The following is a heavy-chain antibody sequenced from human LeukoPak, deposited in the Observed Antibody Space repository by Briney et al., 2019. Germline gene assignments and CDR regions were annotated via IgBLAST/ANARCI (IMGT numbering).Heavy chain of an antibody. CDR2: ISPSGGST. CDR3: ARSYGSGSYPPNWFDP. D-gene: IGHD3-10*01. V-gene: IGHV1-46*01. CDR1: GYTFTSNY. Sequence: GASVKVSCKAFGYTFTSNYMHWVRQAPGQGPEWMGVISPSGGSTTYAQKFQGRVTITADESTSTAYMELSSLRSEDTAVYYCARSYGSGSYPPNWFDPWGQGTLVTVSS. J-gene: IGHJ5*02.